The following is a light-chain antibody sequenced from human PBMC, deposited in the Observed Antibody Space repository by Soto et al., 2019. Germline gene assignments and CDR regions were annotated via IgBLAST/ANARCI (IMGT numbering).Light chain of an antibody. V-gene: IGKV3-20*01. CDR1: QSVSSSY. J-gene: IGKJ4*01. CDR2: GAS. CDR3: QQYGSSPLT. Sequence: EMVLTQSPGTLSLSPGERAILSCRASQSVSSSYLAWYQQKPGQAPRRLIYGASSRATGIPDRFSGSESGTDFTLTISRLEPEDLAVYYCQQYGSSPLTFGGGTKVEIK.